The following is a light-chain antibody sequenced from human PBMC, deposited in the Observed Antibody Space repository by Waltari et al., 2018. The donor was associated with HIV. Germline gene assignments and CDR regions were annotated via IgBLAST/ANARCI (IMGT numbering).Light chain of an antibody. CDR3: CSYAGSSTWV. V-gene: IGLV2-23*02. CDR2: EVS. Sequence: QSALPQPASVSGSPGPSIPISCTATSSDVGSYHPVSWSQQHPGKAPKLMIYEVSKRPSGVSNRFSGSKSGNTASLTISGLQAEDEADYYCCSYAGSSTWVFGGGTKLTVL. CDR1: SSDVGSYHP. J-gene: IGLJ3*02.